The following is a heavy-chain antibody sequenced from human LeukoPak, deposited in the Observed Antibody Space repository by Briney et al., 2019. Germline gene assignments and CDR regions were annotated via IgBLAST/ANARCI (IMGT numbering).Heavy chain of an antibody. Sequence: SETLSLTCAVYGGSFSGYYWSWIREPPRKGLEWIGEINHSGSTNYNPSLKSRVTISVDTSKNQFSLKLSSVTGADTAVYYCAREAVGAWTDYWGQGTLVTVSS. CDR1: GGSFSGYY. CDR2: INHSGST. V-gene: IGHV4-34*01. J-gene: IGHJ4*02. D-gene: IGHD6-19*01. CDR3: AREAVGAWTDY.